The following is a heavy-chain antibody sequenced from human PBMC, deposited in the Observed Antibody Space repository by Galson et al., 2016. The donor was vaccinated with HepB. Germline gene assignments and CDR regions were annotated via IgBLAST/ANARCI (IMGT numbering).Heavy chain of an antibody. Sequence: SLRLSCAASGFTFSSYNIHWVRQAPGKGLEWVAVIWYDGSNKYYADYVKGRFTISRDNSKNTLYLQMNSLRAEDTAVYYCARDRTYHWNYVDYFDYCGQGTLVTVSS. D-gene: IGHD1-7*01. J-gene: IGHJ4*02. CDR2: IWYDGSNK. V-gene: IGHV3-33*01. CDR3: ARDRTYHWNYVDYFDY. CDR1: GFTFSSYN.